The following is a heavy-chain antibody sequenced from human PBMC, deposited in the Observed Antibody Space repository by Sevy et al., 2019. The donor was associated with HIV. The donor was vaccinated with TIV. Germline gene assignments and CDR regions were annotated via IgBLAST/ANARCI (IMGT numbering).Heavy chain of an antibody. CDR2: VSPTSLST. Sequence: GGSLRLSCTASGFSFSNYVMGWVRQAPGKGLEWVSSVSPTSLSTYYAESVKGRFTISRDNSKNTLYLQMNSLCAEDTAIYYCAKLHSRMIPGNGALDYWGRGTLVTVSS. V-gene: IGHV3-23*01. CDR1: GFSFSNYV. J-gene: IGHJ4*01. CDR3: AKLHSRMIPGNGALDY. D-gene: IGHD3-16*01.